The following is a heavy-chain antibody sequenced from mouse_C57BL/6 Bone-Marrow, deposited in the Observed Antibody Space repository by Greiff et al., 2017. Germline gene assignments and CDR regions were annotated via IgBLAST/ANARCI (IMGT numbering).Heavy chain of an antibody. CDR2: ISDGGSYT. D-gene: IGHD2-4*01. CDR3: ARDLYYDYAGWFAY. CDR1: GFTFSSYA. V-gene: IGHV5-4*01. Sequence: EVQGVESGGGLVKPGGSLKLSCAASGFTFSSYAMSWVRQTPEKRLEWVATISDGGSYTYYPDNVKGRFTISRDNAKNNLYLQMSHLKSEDTAMYYCARDLYYDYAGWFAYGGQGTLVTVSA. J-gene: IGHJ3*01.